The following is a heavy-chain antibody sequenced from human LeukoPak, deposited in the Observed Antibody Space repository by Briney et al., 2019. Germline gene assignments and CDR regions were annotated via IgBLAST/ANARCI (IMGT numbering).Heavy chain of an antibody. V-gene: IGHV3-21*01. CDR3: ARDSYYDSSGYYGT. D-gene: IGHD3-22*01. Sequence: GGSLRLSCAASGFTFSSYTMNWVRQAPGKGLEWVSSITITSNYIFYTDSVRGRFTISRDNAKNSLYLQMNSLRAEDTAVYYCARDSYYDSSGYYGTWGQGTLVTVSS. CDR1: GFTFSSYT. CDR2: ITITSNYI. J-gene: IGHJ5*02.